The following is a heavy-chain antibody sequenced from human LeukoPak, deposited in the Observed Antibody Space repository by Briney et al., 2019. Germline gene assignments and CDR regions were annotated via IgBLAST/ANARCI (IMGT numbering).Heavy chain of an antibody. CDR1: GFTFSSYE. CDR3: AKLSVRRWEQFV. V-gene: IGHV3-48*03. CDR2: ISSSGSTI. Sequence: GGSLRLSCAASGFTFSSYEMNWVRQAPGKGLEWVSYISSSGSTIYYADSVKGRFTISRDNAKNTLYLQMNSLRAEDTAVYYCAKLSVRRWEQFVWGQGTLVTVSS. D-gene: IGHD1-26*01. J-gene: IGHJ4*02.